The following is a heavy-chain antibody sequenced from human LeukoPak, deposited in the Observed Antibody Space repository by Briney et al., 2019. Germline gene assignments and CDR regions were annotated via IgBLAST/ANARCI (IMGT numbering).Heavy chain of an antibody. V-gene: IGHV3-74*01. D-gene: IGHD6-13*01. CDR1: GFTFSSYW. CDR3: ARGASSSWYNH. Sequence: SGGSLRLSCAASGFTFSSYWMHWVRQAPGKGLVWVSRINSDGSSTSYADSVKGRFTISRDNAKNTLYLQMNSLRAEDTAVYYCARGASSSWYNHWGQGTLVTVSS. CDR2: INSDGSST. J-gene: IGHJ5*02.